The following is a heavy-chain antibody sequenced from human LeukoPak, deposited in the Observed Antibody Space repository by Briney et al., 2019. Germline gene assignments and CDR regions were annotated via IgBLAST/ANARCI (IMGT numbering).Heavy chain of an antibody. CDR2: IHHSGNS. CDR3: TRGHWGLQS. CDR1: GAPVTDYY. J-gene: IGHJ5*02. D-gene: IGHD7-27*01. Sequence: SETLSLTCTVSGAPVTDYYWSRLRQSPGKGLEWISYIHHSGNSDYNPSLRSRVTTSLDTSKNQFSLNLISVTAADTAVYYCTRGHWGLQSWSQGTLVTVSS. V-gene: IGHV4-59*02.